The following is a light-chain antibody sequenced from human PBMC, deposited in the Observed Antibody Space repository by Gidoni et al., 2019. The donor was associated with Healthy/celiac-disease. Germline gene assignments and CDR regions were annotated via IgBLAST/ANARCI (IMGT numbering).Light chain of an antibody. Sequence: DIQLTQSPSFLSASVGDRVTITCRASQGISSYLAWYQQKPGKAPKLLIYAASTLQSGVPSRFSGSGSGTEFTLTISSLQPEDFATYYCQQHNSYPITFXQXTRLEIK. V-gene: IGKV1-9*01. J-gene: IGKJ5*01. CDR3: QQHNSYPIT. CDR2: AAS. CDR1: QGISSY.